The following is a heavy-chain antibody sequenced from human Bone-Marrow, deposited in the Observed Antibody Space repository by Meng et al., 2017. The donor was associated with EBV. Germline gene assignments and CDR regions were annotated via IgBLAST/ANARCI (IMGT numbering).Heavy chain of an antibody. CDR1: GAPLGSDA. CDR2: LIPMVGAP. V-gene: IGHV1-69*01. Sequence: VLWWGGGKRPGSPVKVSGRSSGAPLGSDAASWVRQAPGQGLEWMGGLIPMVGAPHYAQKFQGRVTIIADESTSTHSMELNSLRSEDTAMYYCASESGRGFTPDYWGQGTLVTVSS. CDR3: ASESGRGFTPDY. J-gene: IGHJ4*02. D-gene: IGHD3-10*01.